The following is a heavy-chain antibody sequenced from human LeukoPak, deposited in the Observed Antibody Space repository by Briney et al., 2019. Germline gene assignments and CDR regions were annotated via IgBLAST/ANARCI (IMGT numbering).Heavy chain of an antibody. V-gene: IGHV4-39*01. CDR3: ARQGGYSSSWYYFDY. J-gene: IGHJ4*02. CDR1: GGSISSSSYY. Sequence: SETLSLTCTVSGGSISSSSYYWGWIRQPPGKGLEWIGSIYYSGSTYYNPSLRSRVTISVDTSKNQFSLKLSSVTAADTAVYYCARQGGYSSSWYYFDYWGQGTLVIVSS. CDR2: IYYSGST. D-gene: IGHD6-13*01.